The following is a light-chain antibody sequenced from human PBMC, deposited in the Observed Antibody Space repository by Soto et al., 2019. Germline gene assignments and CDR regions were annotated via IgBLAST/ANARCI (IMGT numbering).Light chain of an antibody. J-gene: IGKJ1*01. V-gene: IGKV1-5*03. CDR2: KAS. CDR1: QSISSW. Sequence: DIQMTQSPSTLSASVGDRVTITCRASQSISSWLAWYQQKPGKAPKLLIYKASSLESGVPSRFSGSGSGTEITRTIRRLQPDEFATYYCQQYNSYPWTFGQGTKVEIK. CDR3: QQYNSYPWT.